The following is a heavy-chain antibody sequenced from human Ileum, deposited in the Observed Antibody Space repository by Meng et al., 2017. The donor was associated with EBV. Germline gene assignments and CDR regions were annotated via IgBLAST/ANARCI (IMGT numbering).Heavy chain of an antibody. D-gene: IGHD1-26*01. CDR1: GASVTSSGYY. CDR2: VNYNGDS. V-gene: IGHV4-61*08. Sequence: QVQLQQLGPGLVRPSETLPLTCTVSGASVTSSGYYWSWLRQSPGKGLEWLGYVNYNGDSTYNPSPKSRVTIFIDTSKKQFYLNLTSATAADTAIYYCARDLRVGGAFDYWGQGTLVTVSS. CDR3: ARDLRVGGAFDY. J-gene: IGHJ4*02.